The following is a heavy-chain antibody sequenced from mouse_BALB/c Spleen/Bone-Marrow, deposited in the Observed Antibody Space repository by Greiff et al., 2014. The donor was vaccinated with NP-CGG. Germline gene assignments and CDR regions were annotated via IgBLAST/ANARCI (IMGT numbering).Heavy chain of an antibody. D-gene: IGHD1-1*01. CDR2: IRNKANGYTT. CDR1: GFTFTDYY. Sequence: EVKLVESGGGLVQPGGSLRLSCATSGFTFTDYYMSWVRQPPGKALGWLGFIRNKANGYTTEYSASVKGRFTISRDNSQSILYLQMNTLRAEDSATYYCARDIYGRDYWGQGTTLTVSS. J-gene: IGHJ2*01. CDR3: ARDIYGRDY. V-gene: IGHV7-3*02.